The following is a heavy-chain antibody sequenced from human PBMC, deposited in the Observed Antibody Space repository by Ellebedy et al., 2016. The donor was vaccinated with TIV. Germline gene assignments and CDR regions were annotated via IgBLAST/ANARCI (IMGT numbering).Heavy chain of an antibody. CDR2: IKEDGREK. Sequence: GESLKISCEVSGFSFSTHWMMWVRQAPGKGLEWVANIKEDGREKYYADSVKGRFTISRDNAKNSLYLQMNSLRGEDTAVYYCAVRPLAPNYFDSWGRGTLVTVSS. CDR1: GFSFSTHW. J-gene: IGHJ4*02. D-gene: IGHD2-15*01. CDR3: AVRPLAPNYFDS. V-gene: IGHV3-7*01.